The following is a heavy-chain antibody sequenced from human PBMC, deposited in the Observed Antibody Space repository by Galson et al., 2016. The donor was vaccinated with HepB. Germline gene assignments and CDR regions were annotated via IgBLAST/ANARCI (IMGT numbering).Heavy chain of an antibody. J-gene: IGHJ4*02. CDR1: GYSFTSYW. CDR2: IYPGDSDT. CDR3: ARRVSYDFWYGFPDY. V-gene: IGHV5-51*01. Sequence: QSGAEVKKPGESLKISCKGSGYSFTSYWIGWVRQMPGKGLEWMGIIYPGDSDTKYSPSFQGQVTFSADKSTNTAYLQWSSLKASDTAIYYCARRVSYDFWYGFPDYWGQGTLVTVSS. D-gene: IGHD3-3*01.